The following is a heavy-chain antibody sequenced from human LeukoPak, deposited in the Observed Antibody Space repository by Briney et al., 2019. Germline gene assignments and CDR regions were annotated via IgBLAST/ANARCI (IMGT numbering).Heavy chain of an antibody. Sequence: GGSLRLSCEASGFTFHDYSMHSLRHPPGKDLQWVSLITWDGVYTFYADSVKGRFTMSRDNSRESLSLHMNGLTTGDTALYYCARERGRVIDYWGQGTLVTVSS. CDR3: ARERGRVIDY. J-gene: IGHJ4*02. V-gene: IGHV3-43*01. D-gene: IGHD3-10*01. CDR1: GFTFHDYS. CDR2: ITWDGVYT.